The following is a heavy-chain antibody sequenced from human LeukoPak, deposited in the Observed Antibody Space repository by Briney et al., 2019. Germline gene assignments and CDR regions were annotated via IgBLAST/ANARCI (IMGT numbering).Heavy chain of an antibody. D-gene: IGHD1-26*01. CDR1: GYTFTSYG. V-gene: IGHV1-18*01. Sequence: ASVKVSCKASGYTFTSYGISWLRQAPGQGLEWMGWISAYNGNTNYAQKLQGRVTMTTDTSTSTAYMELRSLRSDDTAVYYCARDLRGSYTLYYFDYWGQGTLVTVSS. J-gene: IGHJ4*02. CDR3: ARDLRGSYTLYYFDY. CDR2: ISAYNGNT.